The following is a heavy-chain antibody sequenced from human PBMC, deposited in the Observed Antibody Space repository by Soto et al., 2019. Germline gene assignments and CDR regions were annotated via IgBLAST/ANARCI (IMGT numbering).Heavy chain of an antibody. Sequence: EVQLVESGGGLVQSGGSLRLSCAASGFTFSSYAMSWVRQAPGKGLEWVSAISDTGGRTFYADSVKGRFTISRENSKNTLYLQMHSLRAADAAVYYCAKDSESGYSSGVEGGCSGYWGQGTLVTVAS. CDR1: GFTFSSYA. D-gene: IGHD6-19*01. V-gene: IGHV3-23*04. CDR2: ISDTGGRT. J-gene: IGHJ4*02. CDR3: AKDSESGYSSGVEGGCSGY.